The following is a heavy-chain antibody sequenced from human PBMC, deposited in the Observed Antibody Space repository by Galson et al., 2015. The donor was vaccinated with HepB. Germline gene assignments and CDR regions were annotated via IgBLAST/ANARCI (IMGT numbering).Heavy chain of an antibody. CDR2: ISSSSSYI. V-gene: IGHV3-21*01. D-gene: IGHD6-13*01. CDR3: ARDHQGIAAVPPVLGY. CDR1: GFTFSSYS. J-gene: IGHJ4*02. Sequence: SLRLSCAASGFTFSSYSMNWVRQAPGKGLEWVSSISSSSSYIYYADSVKGRFTISRDNAKNSLYLQMNSLRAEDTAVYYCARDHQGIAAVPPVLGYWGQGTLVTVSS.